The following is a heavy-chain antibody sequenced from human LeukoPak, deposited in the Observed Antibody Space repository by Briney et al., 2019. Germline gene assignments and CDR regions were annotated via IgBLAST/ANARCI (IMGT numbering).Heavy chain of an antibody. CDR1: GFTFSSYA. V-gene: IGHV3-21*01. Sequence: PGGSLRLSCAASGFTFSSYAMNWVRQAPGKGLEWVPSISTSSSYIYYADSVKGRSTIARDNAKNSLYLQMDSLRAEDTAVYYCARGYDFGSGSFFDYWGQGTLVTVSS. J-gene: IGHJ4*02. D-gene: IGHD3-10*01. CDR3: ARGYDFGSGSFFDY. CDR2: ISTSSSYI.